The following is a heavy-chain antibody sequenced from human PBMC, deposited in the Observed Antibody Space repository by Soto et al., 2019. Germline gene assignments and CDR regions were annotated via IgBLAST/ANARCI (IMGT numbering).Heavy chain of an antibody. CDR1: GFTFSDYY. CDR2: VTDSGSSA. CDR3: AADRGGYGYFDY. Sequence: QVRLVEYGGGLVRPGGSLRLSCAASGFTFSDYYMTWIRRAPGMGLEWLSHVTDSGSSAYYTDSVKGRFTISRDNARNSLFLQMNTLKAADSGVDYSAADRGGYGYFDYWGQGILVTVSS. D-gene: IGHD1-26*01. V-gene: IGHV3-11*01. J-gene: IGHJ4*02.